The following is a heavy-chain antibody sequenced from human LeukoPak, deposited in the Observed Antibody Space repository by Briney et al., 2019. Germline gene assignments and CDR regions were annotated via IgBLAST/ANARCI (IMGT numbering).Heavy chain of an antibody. Sequence: PSETLSLTCTVSGGSISSGGYYWSWIRQHPGKGLEWIGYIYYSGSTYYNPSLKSRVTISVDTSKNQFSLKLSSVTAADTAVYYCARDQHYYYGMDVWGQGTTVTVSS. CDR2: IYYSGST. J-gene: IGHJ6*02. V-gene: IGHV4-31*03. CDR1: GGSISSGGYY. CDR3: ARDQHYYYGMDV.